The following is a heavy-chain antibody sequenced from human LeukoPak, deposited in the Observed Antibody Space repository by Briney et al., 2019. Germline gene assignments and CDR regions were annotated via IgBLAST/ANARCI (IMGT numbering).Heavy chain of an antibody. J-gene: IGHJ4*02. CDR3: ARSYYYDSSGYQN. V-gene: IGHV3-23*01. Sequence: GGSLRLPCAASGFTFSSYAMSWVRQAPGKGLEWVSAISGSGGSTYYADSVKGRFTISRDNAKNSLYLQMNSLRAEDTAVYYCARSYYYDSSGYQNWGQGTLVTVSS. CDR2: ISGSGGST. CDR1: GFTFSSYA. D-gene: IGHD3-22*01.